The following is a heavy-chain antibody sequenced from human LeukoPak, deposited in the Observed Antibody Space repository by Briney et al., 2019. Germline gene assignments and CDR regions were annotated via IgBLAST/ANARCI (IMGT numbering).Heavy chain of an antibody. J-gene: IGHJ3*02. CDR3: ARGDGGSDI. V-gene: IGHV4-34*01. Sequence: PSETLSLTCTVSGGSIRSYYWSWIRQPPGKGLEWIGEINHSGSTNYNPSLKSRVTISVDTSKNQFSLKLSSVTAADTAVYYCARGDGGSDIWGQGTMVTVSS. CDR1: GGSIRSYY. CDR2: INHSGST. D-gene: IGHD1-26*01.